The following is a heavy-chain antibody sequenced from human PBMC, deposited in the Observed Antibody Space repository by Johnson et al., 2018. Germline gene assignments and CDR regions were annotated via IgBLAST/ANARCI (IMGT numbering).Heavy chain of an antibody. D-gene: IGHD2-15*01. J-gene: IGHJ6*02. CDR2: IWYDGSNK. Sequence: VQLVESGGGVVRPGGSLRLSCAASGFTFDDYAMHWVRQAPGKGLEWVAVIWYDGSNKYYADSVKGRFTISRDTSKNSLYRQMNSLRTEETALFYCAKDMWAGGGYYGMDVWGQGTTGTVSS. V-gene: IGHV3-43*02. CDR1: GFTFDDYA. CDR3: AKDMWAGGGYYGMDV.